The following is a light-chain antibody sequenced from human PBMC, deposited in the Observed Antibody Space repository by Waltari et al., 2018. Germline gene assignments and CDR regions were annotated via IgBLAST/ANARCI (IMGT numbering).Light chain of an antibody. CDR3: SSYSGTYTLL. CDR1: NYDVGYYNY. CDR2: DVT. Sequence: QSALTQPRSVSESPGQSVTISCTGTNYDVGYYNYVSRYQHHPGKAPKLMIYDVTKRPSGVPDRFSGSKYGNTASLTISGLQAEDEADYYCSSYSGTYTLLFGGGTKLTVL. J-gene: IGLJ3*02. V-gene: IGLV2-11*01.